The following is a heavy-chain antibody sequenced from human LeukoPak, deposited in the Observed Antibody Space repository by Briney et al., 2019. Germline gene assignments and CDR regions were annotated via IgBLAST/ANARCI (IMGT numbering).Heavy chain of an antibody. CDR3: AREPSGWYLDY. J-gene: IGHJ4*02. V-gene: IGHV3-21*01. Sequence: MTGGSLRLSCAASGFTFSDHSINWVRPAPGKGLEWVSYISGSSNYIYYADSVKGRFTISRDPAKSSVYLQMNGLRVEDTALYFCAREPSGWYLDYWGQGTLVTVS. CDR1: GFTFSDHS. CDR2: ISGSSNYI. D-gene: IGHD6-19*01.